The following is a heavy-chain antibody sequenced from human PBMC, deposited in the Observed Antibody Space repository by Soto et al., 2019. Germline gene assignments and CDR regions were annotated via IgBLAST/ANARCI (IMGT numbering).Heavy chain of an antibody. CDR2: IHSSGSP. CDR3: ARNLAAATSEGVFDY. J-gene: IGHJ4*02. V-gene: IGHV4-31*03. D-gene: IGHD6-13*01. Sequence: PSETLSLTCTVSGASISSGDYYWSWIRQHPGKGLEWIGYIHSSGSPFYNPSLKSRVSISIDTSKKQFSLNLKSVTAADTAVYYCARNLAAATSEGVFDYWGQGTLVTVSS. CDR1: GASISSGDYY.